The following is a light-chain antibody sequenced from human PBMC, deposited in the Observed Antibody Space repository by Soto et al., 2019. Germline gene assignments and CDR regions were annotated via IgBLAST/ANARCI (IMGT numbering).Light chain of an antibody. CDR3: QSWDTSLSGSV. Sequence: QSALTQPPSVSGAPGQRVTISCTGSSSNIGAGYDVNWYQQLPGTAPKLLIYGNTNRPSGVPDRFSGSKSGTSGSLAISGLQTEDEADYYCQSWDTSLSGSVFGGGTQLTVL. V-gene: IGLV1-40*01. CDR1: SSNIGAGYD. CDR2: GNT. J-gene: IGLJ2*01.